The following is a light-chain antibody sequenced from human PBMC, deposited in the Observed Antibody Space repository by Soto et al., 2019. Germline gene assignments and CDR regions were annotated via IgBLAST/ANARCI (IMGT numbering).Light chain of an antibody. CDR2: KAS. CDR3: QQLRMYPST. CDR1: QSISTW. Sequence: DIQITQSPPTLSASVGDRVTITCRASQSISTWLAWYQQKPGKVPKVLIYKASSLQSGVPPRFSGSGSGTDFALTITSLQAEDFATYYCQQLRMYPSTFGGGTKVDIK. V-gene: IGKV1-5*03. J-gene: IGKJ4*01.